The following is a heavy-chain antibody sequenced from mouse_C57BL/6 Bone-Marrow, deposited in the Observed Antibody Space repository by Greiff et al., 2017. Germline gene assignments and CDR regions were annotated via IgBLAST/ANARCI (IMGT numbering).Heavy chain of an antibody. V-gene: IGHV14-4*01. D-gene: IGHD4-1*01. CDR3: TRLGLFYWYFYV. Sequence: VQLKESGAELVRPGASVKLSCTASGFNIKDDYMHWVKQRPEQGLEWIGWIDPENGETEYASKFQGKATISADTSSNTAYLQLSSLTSEDTAVYYCTRLGLFYWYFYVWGTGTTVTVSS. CDR1: GFNIKDDY. J-gene: IGHJ1*03. CDR2: IDPENGET.